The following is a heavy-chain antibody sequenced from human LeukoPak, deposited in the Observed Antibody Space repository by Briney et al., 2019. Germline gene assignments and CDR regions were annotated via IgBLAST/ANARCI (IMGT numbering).Heavy chain of an antibody. CDR2: ISGSGGNT. J-gene: IGHJ5*02. CDR1: GFTFYSYG. Sequence: GGSLRLSCVASGFTFYSYGMSWVRQAPGKGLEWVSGISGSGGNTNYADSVKGRFTIYRDNSKNTLYLQMNSLRAEDTAVYYGAKRPTGEAKNWFDPWGQGTLVTVSS. V-gene: IGHV3-23*01. CDR3: AKRPTGEAKNWFDP. D-gene: IGHD7-27*01.